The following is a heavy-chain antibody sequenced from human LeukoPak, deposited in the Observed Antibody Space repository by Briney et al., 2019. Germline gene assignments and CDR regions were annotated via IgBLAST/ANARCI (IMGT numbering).Heavy chain of an antibody. V-gene: IGHV4-34*01. CDR3: ARAFLYSSSYDAFNI. J-gene: IGHJ3*02. Sequence: SETLSLTCAVHGGSFSDYYWSWIRQPPGKGLEWIGEINHSGSTNYNPSLKSRVTISVDTSKNQFSLKLTSVTAADTAVYYCARAFLYSSSYDAFNIWGQGTMVTVSS. CDR2: INHSGST. D-gene: IGHD6-13*01. CDR1: GGSFSDYY.